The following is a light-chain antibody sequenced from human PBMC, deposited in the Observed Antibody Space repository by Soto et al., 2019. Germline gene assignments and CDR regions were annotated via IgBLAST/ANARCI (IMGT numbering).Light chain of an antibody. J-gene: IGKJ1*01. CDR2: GAS. CDR3: QQYNNWWT. Sequence: EILMTQSPATLSVSPGERATLSCRASQSVDSNLAWYQQTPGQAPRLLIYGASTRATGNSARFSGSGSGTEFTLTISSLQSEDFGVYYCQQYNNWWTFGQGTKVDIK. V-gene: IGKV3-15*01. CDR1: QSVDSN.